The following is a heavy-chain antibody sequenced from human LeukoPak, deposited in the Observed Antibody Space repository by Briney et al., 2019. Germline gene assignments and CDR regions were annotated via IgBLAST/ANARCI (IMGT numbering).Heavy chain of an antibody. D-gene: IGHD3-3*01. CDR3: ARDAEPLRFLEWFPTNY. CDR1: GYTFTGYY. CDR2: INPNSGGT. Sequence: GASVKVSCKASGYTFTGYYMHWVRQAPGQGLERMGWINPNSGGTNYAQKFQGRVTMTRDTSISTAYMELSRLRSDDTAVYYCARDAEPLRFLEWFPTNYWGQGTLVTVSS. J-gene: IGHJ4*02. V-gene: IGHV1-2*02.